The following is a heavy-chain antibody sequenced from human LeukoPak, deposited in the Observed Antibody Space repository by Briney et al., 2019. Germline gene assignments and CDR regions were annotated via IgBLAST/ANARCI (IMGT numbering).Heavy chain of an antibody. D-gene: IGHD6-13*01. CDR3: ARELVSSWYAPRWFDP. V-gene: IGHV4-39*02. CDR1: GGSISSISYY. Sequence: PSETLSLTCTISGGSISSISYYWGWIRQPPGKGLEWIGSIYYTGSTYYNPSLKSRVTVSVDTSKNQFSLNLRSVTAADTAVYYCARELVSSWYAPRWFDPWGQGTLVTVSS. J-gene: IGHJ5*02. CDR2: IYYTGST.